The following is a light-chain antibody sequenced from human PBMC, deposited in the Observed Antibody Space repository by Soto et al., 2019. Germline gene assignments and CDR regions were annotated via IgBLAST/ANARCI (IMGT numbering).Light chain of an antibody. CDR2: KAS. CDR1: QVISSW. Sequence: IQMTQSPSSVSASVGDRVTISCRASQVISSWLAWYQQKPGKAPKLLIYKASNLQTGVPSRFSGSGSGTDFTLTITSLQPEDFATYYCHQASSFPLSFGGGTNVEIK. J-gene: IGKJ4*01. V-gene: IGKV1-12*01. CDR3: HQASSFPLS.